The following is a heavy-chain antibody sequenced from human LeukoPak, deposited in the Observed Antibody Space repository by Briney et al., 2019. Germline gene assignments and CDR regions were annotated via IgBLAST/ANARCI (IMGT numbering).Heavy chain of an antibody. CDR2: IIPPLGIA. CDR1: VGTFIIDS. Sequence: ASVKVSRKVSVGTFIIDSFSWVRHTPGQGHERMGRIIPPLGIAKYLQTFQGRFTFTADKSTNTAYMELSRLTSEETGVYDCARDRGDTAMGKNLFDPWDRGTPVTVSS. J-gene: IGHJ5*02. V-gene: IGHV1-69*04. D-gene: IGHD5-18*01. CDR3: ARDRGDTAMGKNLFDP.